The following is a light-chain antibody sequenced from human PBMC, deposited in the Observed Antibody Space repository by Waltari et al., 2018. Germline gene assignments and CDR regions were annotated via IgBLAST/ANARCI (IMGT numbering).Light chain of an antibody. CDR2: GAS. J-gene: IGKJ1*01. CDR1: PSIGSN. V-gene: IGKV3-15*01. Sequence: DIVMTQSPATLSVSPGERATPSCRASPSIGSNFPWYQHKPGQAPRFLIYGASTRATGIPVRFSGSGSGTEFTLTISSLQSADFAVYFCQQYNNWPETFGQGTKVEIK. CDR3: QQYNNWPET.